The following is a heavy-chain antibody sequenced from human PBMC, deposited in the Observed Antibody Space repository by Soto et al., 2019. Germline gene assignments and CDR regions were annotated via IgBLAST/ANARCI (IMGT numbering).Heavy chain of an antibody. V-gene: IGHV4-31*03. Sequence: QVQLQESGPGLVKPSQTLSLTCTVSCGSIIDGQTYLNWIRQHPERGLEWMGYINYRGTTNYSPALKSRLLISVDTSKNQFSLTLTSVTAADTAVYYCARDAPGVATFWGQGTLVTVSS. J-gene: IGHJ4*02. CDR2: INYRGTT. D-gene: IGHD2-15*01. CDR1: CGSIIDGQTY. CDR3: ARDAPGVATF.